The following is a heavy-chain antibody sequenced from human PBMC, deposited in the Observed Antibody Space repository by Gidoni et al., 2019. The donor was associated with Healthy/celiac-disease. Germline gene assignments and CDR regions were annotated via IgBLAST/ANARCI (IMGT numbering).Heavy chain of an antibody. V-gene: IGHV3-21*01. J-gene: IGHJ4*02. CDR2: IISSSSYI. D-gene: IGHD3-22*01. Sequence: EVQLVESGGGLVKPGGSLRLSCAASGFTFSSYSLNWVRQAPGKGLEWFSSIISSSSYIYYADSLKGRFTISRENAKNSLYLQMNSLRAEDTAVYYCASPVDSSGTFDYWGQGTLVTVSS. CDR1: GFTFSSYS. CDR3: ASPVDSSGTFDY.